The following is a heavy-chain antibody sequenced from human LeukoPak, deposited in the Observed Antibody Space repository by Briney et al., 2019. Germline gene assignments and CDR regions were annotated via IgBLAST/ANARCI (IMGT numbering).Heavy chain of an antibody. CDR2: IYYSGST. V-gene: IGHV4-39*01. CDR3: ARHVGVDYGDYIAHVDY. D-gene: IGHD4-17*01. J-gene: IGHJ4*02. CDR1: GGSISSSRYS. Sequence: SETLSLTCTVSGGSISSSRYSWGWIRQPPGKGLEWIGSIYYSGSTYYNPSLKSRVTISVDTSKNQFSLKLSSVTAADTAVYYCARHVGVDYGDYIAHVDYWGQGTLVTVSS.